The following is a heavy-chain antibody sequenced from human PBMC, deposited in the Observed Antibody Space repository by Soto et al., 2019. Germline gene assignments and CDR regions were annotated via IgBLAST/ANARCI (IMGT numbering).Heavy chain of an antibody. CDR3: AIDYLILVWVMSPPPHYWIDG. V-gene: IGHV4-31*02. D-gene: IGHD3-22*01. J-gene: IGHJ4*03. CDR1: YF. CDR2: IYYSGST. Sequence: YFVCWIRLEKRKGLEWIGYIYYSGSTYYNPSLKSRVTISVDTSKNQFSLKLSSVTAADTAVYYCAIDYLILVWVMSPPPHYWIDGRGPRSLLTV.